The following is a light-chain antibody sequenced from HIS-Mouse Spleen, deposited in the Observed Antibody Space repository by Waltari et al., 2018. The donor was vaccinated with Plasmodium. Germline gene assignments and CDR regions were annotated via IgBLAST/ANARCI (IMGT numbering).Light chain of an antibody. CDR2: GSS. V-gene: IGKV3-15*01. Sequence: EIVMTQSPATLSVSPGERATLPCRASQSGSSNLAWYQQKPGQAPRLLIYGSSTRATGIPARCSGSGSGTEFTLTISSLQSEDFAFYYCQQYNNWPPTFGGGTKVEIK. J-gene: IGKJ4*01. CDR3: QQYNNWPPT. CDR1: QSGSSN.